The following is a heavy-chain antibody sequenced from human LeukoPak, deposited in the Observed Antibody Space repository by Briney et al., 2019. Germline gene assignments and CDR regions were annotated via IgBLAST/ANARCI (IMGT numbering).Heavy chain of an antibody. V-gene: IGHV1-46*01. CDR3: ARDPVGRSRGNWFDP. CDR2: INPSGGST. D-gene: IGHD1-26*01. J-gene: IGHJ5*02. CDR1: GYTFTSYY. Sequence: ASVKVSCKASGYTFTSYYMHWVRQAPGQGLEWMGIINPSGGSTSYAQKFQGRVTITADESTSTAYMELSSLRSEDTAVYYCARDPVGRSRGNWFDPWGQGTLVTVSS.